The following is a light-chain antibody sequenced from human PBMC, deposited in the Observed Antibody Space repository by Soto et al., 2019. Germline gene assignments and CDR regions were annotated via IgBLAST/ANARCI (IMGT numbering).Light chain of an antibody. CDR2: GAS. CDR3: QQYHNWPPKYT. Sequence: EMMMTQSPATLSVSRGDRATLSCRASQNIITNLAWYQLKPGQAPRLLIYGASTRATGVPARFSGSGSGTEFTLPISSLQSEDFAVYYCQQYHNWPPKYTFGQGTKLEIK. V-gene: IGKV3-15*01. CDR1: QNIITN. J-gene: IGKJ2*01.